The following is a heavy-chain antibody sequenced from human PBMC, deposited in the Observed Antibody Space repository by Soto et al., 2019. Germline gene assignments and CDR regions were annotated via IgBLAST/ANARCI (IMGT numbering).Heavy chain of an antibody. J-gene: IGHJ3*02. Sequence: PGGSLRLSCAASGFTFSSYAMSWVRQAPGKGLEWVSAISGSGGSTYYADSVKGRFTISRDNSKNTLYLQMNSLRAEDTAVYYCARLILWFGELLARVGAFDIWGQGTMVTVS. CDR2: ISGSGGST. CDR3: ARLILWFGELLARVGAFDI. CDR1: GFTFSSYA. V-gene: IGHV3-23*01. D-gene: IGHD3-10*01.